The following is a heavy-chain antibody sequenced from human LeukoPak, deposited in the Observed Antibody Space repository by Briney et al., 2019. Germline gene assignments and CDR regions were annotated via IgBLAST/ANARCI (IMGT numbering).Heavy chain of an antibody. D-gene: IGHD6-6*01. CDR3: VGTIASRGSEY. CDR1: GFTFTNYW. J-gene: IGHJ4*02. V-gene: IGHV3-74*01. CDR2: LPPDELGI. Sequence: GGSLRLSCAASGFTFTNYWVHWVRQAPGMGLVWVSRLPPDELGIIYADSVKGRFTVSRDNAKNTVYLQMNNLRVDDTAMYYCVGTIASRGSEYWGQGALVTVSS.